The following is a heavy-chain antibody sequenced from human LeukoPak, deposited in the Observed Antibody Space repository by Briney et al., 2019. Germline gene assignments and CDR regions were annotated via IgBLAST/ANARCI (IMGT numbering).Heavy chain of an antibody. CDR1: GYTFTSYG. J-gene: IGHJ3*02. Sequence: GASVKVSCKASGYTFTSYGISWVRQAPGQGLEWMGWISAYNGNTNYAQKLQGRVTMTTDTSTSTAYMELRSLRSDDTAVYYCARDRGGGTMIVPSLGAFDIWGQGTMVTVSS. CDR2: ISAYNGNT. V-gene: IGHV1-18*01. D-gene: IGHD3-22*01. CDR3: ARDRGGGTMIVPSLGAFDI.